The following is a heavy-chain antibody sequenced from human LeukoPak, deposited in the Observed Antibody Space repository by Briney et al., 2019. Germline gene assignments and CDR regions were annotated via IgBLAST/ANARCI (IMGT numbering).Heavy chain of an antibody. J-gene: IGHJ4*02. Sequence: SETLSLTCAVYGGSFSAYYWSWVRQPPGKGLEWIGEINHSGSTNYNPSLKSRVTMSVDTSKNQFSLKLSSVTAADTAVYYCAREDIPERVTTILPDWGRGTLVTVSS. CDR1: GGSFSAYY. CDR3: AREDIPERVTTILPD. D-gene: IGHD5-12*01. CDR2: INHSGST. V-gene: IGHV4-34*01.